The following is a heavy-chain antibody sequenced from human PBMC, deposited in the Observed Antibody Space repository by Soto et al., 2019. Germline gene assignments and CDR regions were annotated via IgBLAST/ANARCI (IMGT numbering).Heavy chain of an antibody. V-gene: IGHV1-69*12. CDR1: GGTFSSYA. Sequence: QVQLVQSGAEVKKPGSSVKVSCKASGGTFSSYAISWVRQAPGQGLEWMGGIIPIFGTANYAQKFQGRVTITADDSTSTAYMELSSVRSEDTAVYYCAREIRSMVYYYYGMVGWGQGTTVTVSS. D-gene: IGHD3-10*01. J-gene: IGHJ6*02. CDR2: IIPIFGTA. CDR3: AREIRSMVYYYYGMVG.